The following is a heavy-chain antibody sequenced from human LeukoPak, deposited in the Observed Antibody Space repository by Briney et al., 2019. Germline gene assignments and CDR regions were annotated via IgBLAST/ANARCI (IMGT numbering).Heavy chain of an antibody. Sequence: SETLSLTCTVSGGSISSGGYYWSWIRQPPGKGLEWIGYIYHSGSTYYNPSLRSRVTISVDTSKNQFSLKLSSVTAADTAVYYCARPRGAAAGLYYFDYWGQGTLVTVSS. CDR1: GGSISSGGYY. V-gene: IGHV4-30-2*03. J-gene: IGHJ4*02. D-gene: IGHD6-13*01. CDR2: IYHSGST. CDR3: ARPRGAAAGLYYFDY.